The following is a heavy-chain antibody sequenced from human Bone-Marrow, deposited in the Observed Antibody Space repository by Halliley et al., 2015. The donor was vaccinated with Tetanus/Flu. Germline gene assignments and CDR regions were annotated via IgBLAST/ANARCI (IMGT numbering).Heavy chain of an antibody. D-gene: IGHD3-10*01. CDR2: ITGGGGVA. V-gene: IGHV3-23*01. J-gene: IGHJ4*02. CDR3: AKSPSMAAVTPRFDF. Sequence: ITGGGGVADYADSFKGRFIISRDNSKDTLHLQVNSLRADDTAVYYCAKSPSMAAVTPRFDFWGQGTLVTVSS.